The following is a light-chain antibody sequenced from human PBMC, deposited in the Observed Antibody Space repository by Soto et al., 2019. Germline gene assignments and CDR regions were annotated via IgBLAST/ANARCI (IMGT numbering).Light chain of an antibody. CDR1: RSVSSN. Sequence: EIVMTQTPATLSVSPGERATLSCGASRSVSSNLAWYQQKPGQAPRLLIYGASARATGIPARFSGSGSGTEFTLTISSLQSEDFAVYFCQQYNIWPLTFGGGTKVELK. CDR3: QQYNIWPLT. CDR2: GAS. V-gene: IGKV3-15*01. J-gene: IGKJ4*01.